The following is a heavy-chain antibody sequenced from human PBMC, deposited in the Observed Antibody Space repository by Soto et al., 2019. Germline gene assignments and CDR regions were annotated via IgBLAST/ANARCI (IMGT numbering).Heavy chain of an antibody. D-gene: IGHD2-8*01. V-gene: IGHV5-51*01. CDR1: GYRFTNHW. CDR3: ARHRYATLSPYYAMDV. Sequence: GESLKISCKGSGYRFTNHWIGWVRQMPGKGLEWLGIIFPGDSDIRYSPSFQDQVTISVDKSISTAYLQWSSLKASDTANYYCARHRYATLSPYYAMDVWGQGTTVTVSS. J-gene: IGHJ6*02. CDR2: IFPGDSDI.